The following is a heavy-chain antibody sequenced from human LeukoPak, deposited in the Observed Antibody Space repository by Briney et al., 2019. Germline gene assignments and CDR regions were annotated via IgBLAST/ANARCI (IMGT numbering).Heavy chain of an antibody. Sequence: ASVKLSCTASGSTFTGYYMHWVRQAPGQRLEWMGWINPNSGGTNYAKKFQGRVTMTRDTSISTAYMELSRLRSDDTAVYYCARDPLGVVVVAATFDYWGQGTLVTVSS. J-gene: IGHJ4*02. D-gene: IGHD2-15*01. CDR3: ARDPLGVVVVAATFDY. CDR1: GSTFTGYY. CDR2: INPNSGGT. V-gene: IGHV1-2*02.